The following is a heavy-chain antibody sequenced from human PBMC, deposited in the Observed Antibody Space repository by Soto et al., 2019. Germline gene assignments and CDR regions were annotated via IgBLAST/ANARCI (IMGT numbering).Heavy chain of an antibody. J-gene: IGHJ4*02. V-gene: IGHV4-39*01. CDR1: GGSISSSSYY. Sequence: SEALSLTCTVSGGSISSSSYYWGWIRQPPGKGLEWIGSIYYSGSTYYNPSLKSRVTISVDTSKNQFSLKLSSVTAADTAVYYCARLRDHYSALFDYWGQGTLVTVSS. CDR3: ARLRDHYSALFDY. D-gene: IGHD2-15*01. CDR2: IYYSGST.